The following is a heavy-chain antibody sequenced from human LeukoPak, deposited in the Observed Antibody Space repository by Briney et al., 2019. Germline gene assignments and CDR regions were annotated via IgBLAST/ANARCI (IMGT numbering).Heavy chain of an antibody. CDR2: ISGSGDDT. CDR3: ATSPLYIRRYYRDLLDY. CDR1: GFTFSSYA. D-gene: IGHD1-26*01. J-gene: IGHJ4*02. V-gene: IGHV3-23*01. Sequence: PGGSLRLSCAASGFTFSSYAMSWVRRAPGKGLEWVSLISGSGDDTYYADSVKGRFTISRDNSRNTLFLEMNSLRAEDTAVYYCATSPLYIRRYYRDLLDYWGQGTLVTVSS.